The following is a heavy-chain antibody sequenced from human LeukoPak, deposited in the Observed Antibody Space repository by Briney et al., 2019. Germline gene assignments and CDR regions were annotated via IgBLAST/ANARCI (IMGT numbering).Heavy chain of an antibody. J-gene: IGHJ4*02. V-gene: IGHV3-64*01. D-gene: IGHD5-18*01. CDR2: ISSNGVIT. CDR3: ARGGYSYGPGTLDY. Sequence: GGSLRLSCAASGFTFSRYVMHWVRQAPGKGLEYVSSISSNGVITYYANSAKGRFTISRDNSKNTLYLQMGSLRAEDMAVYYCARGGYSYGPGTLDYWGQGALVTVSS. CDR1: GFTFSRYV.